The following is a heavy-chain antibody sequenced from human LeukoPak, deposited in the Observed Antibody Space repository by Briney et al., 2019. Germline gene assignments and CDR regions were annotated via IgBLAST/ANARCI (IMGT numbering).Heavy chain of an antibody. CDR1: GFSFSSYW. CDR2: IKQDGSEK. Sequence: GGSLRLSCAASGFSFSSYWMSWVRQAPGKGLEWVANIKQDGSEKYYVDSVKGRFTISRDNAKNSLYLQMNSLRAEATAVYYCARDWSYCSGGSCYEVYWGQGTLVTVSS. D-gene: IGHD2-15*01. J-gene: IGHJ4*02. V-gene: IGHV3-7*04. CDR3: ARDWSYCSGGSCYEVY.